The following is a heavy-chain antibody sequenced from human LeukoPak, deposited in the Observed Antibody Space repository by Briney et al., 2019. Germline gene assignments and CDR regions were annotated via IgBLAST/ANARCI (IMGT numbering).Heavy chain of an antibody. D-gene: IGHD6-13*01. CDR2: ISGSGGST. V-gene: IGHV3-23*01. Sequence: GGSLRLSCAASGFTFSSYAMSWVRQAPGKELEWVSAISGSGGSTYYADSVKGRFTISRDNSKNTLYLQMNSLRAEDTAVYYCAKVGSSSWYVHYWGQGTLVTVSS. J-gene: IGHJ4*02. CDR1: GFTFSSYA. CDR3: AKVGSSSWYVHY.